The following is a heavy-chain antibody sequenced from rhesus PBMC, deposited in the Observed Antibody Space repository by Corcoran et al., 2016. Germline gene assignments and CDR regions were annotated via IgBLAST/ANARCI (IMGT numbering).Heavy chain of an antibody. CDR1: GGSIRDDYY. D-gene: IGHD2-27*01. CDR3: ARSPPLAYFRVDV. V-gene: IGHV4-106*01. CDR2: IDGRGEAT. J-gene: IGHJ5-1*01. Sequence: QVQLQESGPGLVKPSETLSLTCSVPGGSIRDDYYWSWIRPPPGKGLEVIGYIDGRGEATNYIPSHTSRVTIATETTKNQVSLKLRSVTAADTAVYDWARSPPLAYFRVDVWGAGVLVTVSS.